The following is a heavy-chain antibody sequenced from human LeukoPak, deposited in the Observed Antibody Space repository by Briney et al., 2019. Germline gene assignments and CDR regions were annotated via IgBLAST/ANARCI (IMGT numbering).Heavy chain of an antibody. CDR1: GFTFSSYA. D-gene: IGHD2-15*01. V-gene: IGHV3-23*01. J-gene: IGHJ6*02. Sequence: GGSLRLSCAASGFTFSSYAMSWVRQAPGKGLEWVSAISGSGGSTYYADSVKGRFTISRDNSKNTLYLQMNSLRAEDTAVYYCARDTPRKSYYYYGMDVWGQGTTVTVSS. CDR2: ISGSGGST. CDR3: ARDTPRKSYYYYGMDV.